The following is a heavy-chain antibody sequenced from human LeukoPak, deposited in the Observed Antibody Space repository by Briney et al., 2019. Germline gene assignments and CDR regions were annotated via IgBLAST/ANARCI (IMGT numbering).Heavy chain of an antibody. CDR2: VSAYNGNT. CDR1: GYTFTTYG. Sequence: ASVNVSCKASGYTFTTYGTSWVRQAPGQGLEWMGWVSAYNGNTNYAQRFQGRVTMTTDTSTGTAYMILRSLGSDDTAIYYCARDRGSTERPFDYWGQGTLVTVSS. CDR3: ARDRGSTERPFDY. J-gene: IGHJ4*02. V-gene: IGHV1-18*04. D-gene: IGHD1-26*01.